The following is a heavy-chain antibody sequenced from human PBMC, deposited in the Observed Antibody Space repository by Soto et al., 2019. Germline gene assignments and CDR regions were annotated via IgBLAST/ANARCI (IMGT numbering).Heavy chain of an antibody. Sequence: QVQLVESGGGVVQPGGSLRLSCAASGFAFSTYGMHWVRQAPGKGLEWLAVISCDGSIDYYADSVKGRFTISRDNPKNTLYLQMNSLRPDDTAVYFCAKEGGPGRTGGATRYRYDCWGQGTLVTVSS. V-gene: IGHV3-30*18. CDR2: ISCDGSID. CDR1: GFAFSTYG. CDR3: AKEGGPGRTGGATRYRYDC. D-gene: IGHD3-16*01. J-gene: IGHJ4*02.